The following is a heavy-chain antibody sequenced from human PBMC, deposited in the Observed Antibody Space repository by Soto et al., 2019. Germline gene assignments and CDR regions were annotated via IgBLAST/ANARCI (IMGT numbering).Heavy chain of an antibody. J-gene: IGHJ4*02. D-gene: IGHD3-22*01. CDR3: ARDRAYYESSGLYFDY. CDR1: GNSFTTYW. Sequence: PGESLKISCKGSGNSFTTYWINWVRQRPGKVLDWMGRIVPSDSCTNYNPSLKSRVTISVDTSKSQFSLKLSSVTAADTAVYYCARDRAYYESSGLYFDYWGQGTLVTVSS. V-gene: IGHV5-10-1*01. CDR2: IVPSDSCT.